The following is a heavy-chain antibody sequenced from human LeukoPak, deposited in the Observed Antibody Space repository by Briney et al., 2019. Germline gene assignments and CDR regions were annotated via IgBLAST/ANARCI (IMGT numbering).Heavy chain of an antibody. J-gene: IGHJ5*02. D-gene: IGHD2-21*01. Sequence: ASVKVSCKASGYTFTGYYMHWVRQAPGQGLEWMGWINPNSGGTNYAQKFQGRVTMTRDTSISTAYMELSRLRSDDTAVYYCATYCGGECNSGDWFDPWGQGTLVTVSS. V-gene: IGHV1-2*02. CDR3: ATYCGGECNSGDWFDP. CDR2: INPNSGGT. CDR1: GYTFTGYY.